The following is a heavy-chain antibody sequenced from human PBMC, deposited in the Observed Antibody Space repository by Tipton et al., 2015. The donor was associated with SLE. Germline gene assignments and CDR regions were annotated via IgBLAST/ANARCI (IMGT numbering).Heavy chain of an antibody. V-gene: IGHV4-39*07. CDR1: GGSISSSSYY. Sequence: TLSLTCTVSGGSISSSSYYWGWIRQPPGKGLEWIGSIYYSGSTNYNPSLKSRVTISVDTSKNQFSLKLTSVTAADTAVYCCARGSGIAAAGVFDYWGQGTLVTVSS. CDR2: IYYSGST. CDR3: ARGSGIAAAGVFDY. J-gene: IGHJ4*02. D-gene: IGHD6-13*01.